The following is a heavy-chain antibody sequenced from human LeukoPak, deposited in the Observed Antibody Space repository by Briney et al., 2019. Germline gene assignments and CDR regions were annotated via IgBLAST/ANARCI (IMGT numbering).Heavy chain of an antibody. J-gene: IGHJ4*02. D-gene: IGHD5-18*01. CDR2: ISGSGGST. CDR1: GSTFSSYA. CDR3: ARASGDTVDTTTMGSY. V-gene: IGHV3-23*01. Sequence: GGSLRLSCAASGSTFSSYAMSWVRQAPGKGLEWASAISGSGGSTYYADSVKGRFTISRDNAKNSLYLQMNSLRAEDTAVYYCARASGDTVDTTTMGSYWGQGTLVTVSS.